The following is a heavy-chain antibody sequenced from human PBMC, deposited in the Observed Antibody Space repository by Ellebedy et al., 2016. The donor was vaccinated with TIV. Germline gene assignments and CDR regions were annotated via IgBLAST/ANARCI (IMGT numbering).Heavy chain of an antibody. CDR1: GFSFRSYW. D-gene: IGHD4-17*01. CDR3: ARRGSYGDYAVQVNSWFDS. Sequence: GESLKISCAASGFSFRSYWMSWVRQAPGKGLEWVANIYHGGSQQYYVDSVKGRFTISRDNAKNLLYLQMDSLRAEDTAVYYCARRGSYGDYAVQVNSWFDSWGRGTLVTVSS. CDR2: IYHGGSQQ. V-gene: IGHV3-7*01. J-gene: IGHJ5*01.